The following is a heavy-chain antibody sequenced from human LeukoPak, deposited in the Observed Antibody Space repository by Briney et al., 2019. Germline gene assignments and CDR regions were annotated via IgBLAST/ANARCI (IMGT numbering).Heavy chain of an antibody. J-gene: IGHJ4*02. Sequence: GASVKVSCTASGYTFTGYYMHWVRQAPGQGLEWMGWINPNSGGTNYAQRFQGRVTMTRDTSISTAYMELSRLRSDDTAVYYCAREGLNLGNWNYDYWGQGTLVTVSS. V-gene: IGHV1-2*02. CDR2: INPNSGGT. CDR1: GYTFTGYY. D-gene: IGHD1-7*01. CDR3: AREGLNLGNWNYDY.